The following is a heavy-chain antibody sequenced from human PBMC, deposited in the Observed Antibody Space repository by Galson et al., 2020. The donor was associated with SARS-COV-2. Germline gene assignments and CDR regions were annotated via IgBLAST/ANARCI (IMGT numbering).Heavy chain of an antibody. CDR1: VGSFSDYY. CDR2: ISHSGST. CDR3: ARRADSSSWFGFGY. J-gene: IGHJ4*02. V-gene: IGHV4-34*01. D-gene: IGHD6-13*01. Sequence: SETLSLTCAVYVGSFSDYYWTWIRQPPGKGLEWNGEISHSGSTNYNPSLKSRVTISVDTSKNQFSLRLTSVTAADTAVYYCARRADSSSWFGFGYWGQGTLVTVSS.